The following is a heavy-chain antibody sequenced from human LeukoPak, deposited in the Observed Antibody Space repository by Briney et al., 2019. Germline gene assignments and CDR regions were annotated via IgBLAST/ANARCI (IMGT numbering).Heavy chain of an antibody. CDR3: ARDHPTVNFDY. J-gene: IGHJ4*02. Sequence: GGSLRLSCAASGFTFSNYWMNWVRQAPGKGLEWVANIKQDGSEKYYVDSVKGRFTISRDNAKNSLYLQMDSLRAEDTAVYYCARDHPTVNFDYWGQGTLVTVSS. V-gene: IGHV3-7*01. D-gene: IGHD4-17*01. CDR2: IKQDGSEK. CDR1: GFTFSNYW.